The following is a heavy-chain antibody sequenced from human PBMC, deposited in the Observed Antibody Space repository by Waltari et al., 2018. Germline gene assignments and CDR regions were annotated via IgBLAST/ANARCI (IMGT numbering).Heavy chain of an antibody. CDR2: MSLTGSTT. CDR1: GCNFRRCE. V-gene: IGHV3-48*03. D-gene: IGHD3-16*01. CDR3: ARVGNDYGALDY. Sequence: EVQLEESGGGLVQPGGSLRLSCDASGCNFRRCEQTRVRQAPGSGLGLVSYMSLTGSTTYDAYSVKGRFSISRDNAKNSLYLQRNSLRSEYTAVDYCARVGNDYGALDYWGQGTLVTVSS. J-gene: IGHJ4*02.